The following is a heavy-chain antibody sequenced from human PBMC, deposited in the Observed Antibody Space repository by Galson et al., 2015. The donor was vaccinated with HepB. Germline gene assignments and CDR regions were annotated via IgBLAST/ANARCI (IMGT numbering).Heavy chain of an antibody. CDR1: GFPFSSYA. Sequence: SLRLSCAASGFPFSSYAMSWVRQAPGKGLEWVSAISGGGGSTYYADSVKGRFTISRDNSKNTLYLQMNSLRAEDTAVYYCAKDHKDSGWYFNWFDPWGQGTLVTVSS. CDR3: AKDHKDSGWYFNWFDP. J-gene: IGHJ5*02. CDR2: ISGGGGST. V-gene: IGHV3-23*01. D-gene: IGHD6-19*01.